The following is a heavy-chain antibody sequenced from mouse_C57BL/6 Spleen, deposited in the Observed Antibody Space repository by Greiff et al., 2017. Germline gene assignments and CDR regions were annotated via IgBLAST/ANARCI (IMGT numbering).Heavy chain of an antibody. V-gene: IGHV1-54*01. Sequence: VQVVESGAELVRPGTSVKVSCKASGYAFTNYLIEWVKQRPGQGLEWIGVINPGSGGTNYNEKFKGRATLTADKSSSTAYMQLSSLKSEDSAVYFCARWAWGYDWARDYWGQGTSVTVSS. CDR3: ARWAWGYDWARDY. CDR1: GYAFTNYL. D-gene: IGHD2-2*01. J-gene: IGHJ4*01. CDR2: INPGSGGT.